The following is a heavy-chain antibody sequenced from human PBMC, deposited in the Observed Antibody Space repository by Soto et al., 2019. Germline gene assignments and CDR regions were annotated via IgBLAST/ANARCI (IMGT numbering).Heavy chain of an antibody. Sequence: GGSLRLSCAASGFTFSSYAMSWVRQAPGKGLEWVSAISGSGGSTYYADSVKGRFTISRDNSKNTLYLQMNSLRAEDTAVYYCAARSRLRFIVQYYGMDVWGQGTTVTVSS. V-gene: IGHV3-23*01. CDR3: AARSRLRFIVQYYGMDV. CDR1: GFTFSSYA. J-gene: IGHJ6*02. CDR2: ISGSGGST. D-gene: IGHD3-3*01.